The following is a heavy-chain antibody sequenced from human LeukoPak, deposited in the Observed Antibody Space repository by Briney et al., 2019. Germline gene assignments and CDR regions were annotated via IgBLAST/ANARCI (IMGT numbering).Heavy chain of an antibody. J-gene: IGHJ4*02. V-gene: IGHV5-51*01. Sequence: GESLKISCKGSGYSFTNYWIGWVRQMPGKGLEWMGIIYPGDSDTRYSPSFQGPVTISADKYIKTAYLQWSSLKASDTAIYYCARRFCSSTSCFMWDYWGQGTLVTVSS. CDR2: IYPGDSDT. D-gene: IGHD2-2*01. CDR3: ARRFCSSTSCFMWDY. CDR1: GYSFTNYW.